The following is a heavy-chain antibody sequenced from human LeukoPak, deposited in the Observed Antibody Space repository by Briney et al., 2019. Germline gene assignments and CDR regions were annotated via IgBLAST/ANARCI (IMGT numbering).Heavy chain of an antibody. D-gene: IGHD3-22*01. CDR3: AKAANYDSSGYYSY. CDR1: GFTFSSYA. J-gene: IGHJ4*02. V-gene: IGHV3-23*01. Sequence: GGSLRLSCAASGFTFSSYAMSWVRQAPGKGLEWVSAISGSGGSTYYADSVKGRFTISRDNFKNTLYLQMNSLRAEDTAVYYCAKAANYDSSGYYSYWGQGTLVTVSS. CDR2: ISGSGGST.